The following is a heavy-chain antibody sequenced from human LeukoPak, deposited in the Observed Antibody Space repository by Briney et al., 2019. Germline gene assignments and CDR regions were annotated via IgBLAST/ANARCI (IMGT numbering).Heavy chain of an antibody. CDR1: GYSISSGYY. CDR3: ARDGPSSSWYRGNWFDP. V-gene: IGHV4-38-2*02. J-gene: IGHJ5*02. Sequence: SETLSLTCTVSGYSISSGYYWGWIRQPPGKGLERIGRIYYSGSTYYNPSLKSRVTISVDTSKNQFSLKLSSVTAADTAVYYCARDGPSSSWYRGNWFDPWGQGTLVTVSS. D-gene: IGHD6-13*01. CDR2: IYYSGST.